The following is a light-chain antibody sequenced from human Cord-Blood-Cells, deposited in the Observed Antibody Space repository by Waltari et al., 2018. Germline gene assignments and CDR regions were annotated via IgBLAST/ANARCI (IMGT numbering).Light chain of an antibody. V-gene: IGLV2-23*01. Sequence: QSALTQPASVSGSPGQSITISCPGTISDVGSYNLVSWYQKHPGKAPKLMIYEGSKRPSGVSKRFSGSKSGNTASLTISGLQAEDDADYYCCSYAGSSTYVFGTGTKVTVL. CDR3: CSYAGSSTYV. CDR2: EGS. CDR1: ISDVGSYNL. J-gene: IGLJ1*01.